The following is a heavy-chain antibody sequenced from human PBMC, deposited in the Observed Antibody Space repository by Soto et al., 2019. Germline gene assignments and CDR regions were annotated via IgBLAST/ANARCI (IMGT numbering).Heavy chain of an antibody. D-gene: IGHD2-15*01. CDR3: AKGQLGYCSGGSCPGAFDY. V-gene: IGHV3-23*01. J-gene: IGHJ4*02. CDR2: ISGSGGST. CDR1: GFTFSSYA. Sequence: EVQLLESGGGLVQPGGSLRLSCAASGFTFSSYAMSWVRQAPGKGLEWVSAISGSGGSTYYADSVKGRFTISRDNSKNTLYLQMNSLRADDTAVYYCAKGQLGYCSGGSCPGAFDYWGQGTLVTVSS.